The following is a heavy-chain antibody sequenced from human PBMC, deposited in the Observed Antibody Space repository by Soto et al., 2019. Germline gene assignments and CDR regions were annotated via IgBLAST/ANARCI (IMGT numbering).Heavy chain of an antibody. V-gene: IGHV6-1*01. CDR3: VRFGSGWNY. Sequence: SQTLSLTCAISGDSVSSNSAGWNWIRQSPSRGLEWLGRTYYRFKWYYEYAASVKGRITINPDTSKNQVSLQMSSVIPEDTAMYYCVRFGSGWNYWGQGSLVTVSS. CDR2: TYYRFKWYY. J-gene: IGHJ4*02. CDR1: GDSVSSNSAG. D-gene: IGHD6-19*01.